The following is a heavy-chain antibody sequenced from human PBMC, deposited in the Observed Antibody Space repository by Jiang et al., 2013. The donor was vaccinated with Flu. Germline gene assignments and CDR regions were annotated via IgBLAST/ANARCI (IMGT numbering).Heavy chain of an antibody. D-gene: IGHD3-16*02. Sequence: GAEVKKPASSVKVSCKASGGTFSSYAISWVRQAPGQGLEWMGGIIPIFGIANYAQKFQGRVTITADESTSTAYMELSSLRSEDTAVYYCARGSNVWGSYRSSFDYWGQGTLVTVSS. CDR2: IIPIFGIA. CDR3: ARGSNVWGSYRSSFDY. J-gene: IGHJ4*02. V-gene: IGHV1-69*01. CDR1: GGTFSSYA.